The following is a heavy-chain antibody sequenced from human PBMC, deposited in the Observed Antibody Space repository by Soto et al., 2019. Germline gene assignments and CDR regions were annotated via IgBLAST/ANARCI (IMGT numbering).Heavy chain of an antibody. V-gene: IGHV3-21*01. D-gene: IGHD2-2*01. J-gene: IGHJ4*02. Sequence: EVQLVESGGGLVKPGGSLRLSCAASGFTFSTYSMNWVRQAPGKGLEWVSSISGSGRYIYYADSVKGRFTISRDNAENSLYMQMNRGGAADKAVYYCAGAGGGVVVVPGVNRADYWGQGTLVTVSS. CDR1: GFTFSTYS. CDR3: AGAGGGVVVVPGVNRADY. CDR2: ISGSGRYI.